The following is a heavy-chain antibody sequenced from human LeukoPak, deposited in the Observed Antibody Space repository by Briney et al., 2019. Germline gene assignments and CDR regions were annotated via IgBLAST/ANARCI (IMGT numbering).Heavy chain of an antibody. Sequence: SETLSLTCTVSGGSISSGDYFWTWLRQPPGKGLEWIGYIYYSGSTYYNPSLKIRLTISLDTSKNQISLKLNSVTAACTVVYYCARYYFAFGSSSCYYVMEVGGQGTTVTVSS. CDR2: IYYSGST. CDR3: ARYYFAFGSSSCYYVMEV. CDR1: GGSISSGDYF. D-gene: IGHD3-10*01. J-gene: IGHJ6*02. V-gene: IGHV4-30-4*01.